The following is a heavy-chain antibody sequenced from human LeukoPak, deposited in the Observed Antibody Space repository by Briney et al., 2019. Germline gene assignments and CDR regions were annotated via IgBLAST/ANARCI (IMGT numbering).Heavy chain of an antibody. J-gene: IGHJ4*02. CDR2: ISSSSSYI. Sequence: GGSLRLSCAASGFTFSSYSMNWVRQAPGKGLEWVSSISSSSSYIYCADSVKGRFTISRDNAKNSLYLQMNSLRAEDTAVYYCARVVGSSGHLDYWGQGTLVTVSS. CDR3: ARVVGSSGHLDY. D-gene: IGHD6-19*01. V-gene: IGHV3-21*01. CDR1: GFTFSSYS.